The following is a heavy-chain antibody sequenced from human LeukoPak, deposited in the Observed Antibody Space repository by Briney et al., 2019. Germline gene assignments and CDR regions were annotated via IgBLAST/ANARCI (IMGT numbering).Heavy chain of an antibody. D-gene: IGHD2-15*01. CDR3: ARDRGSDDPIDY. J-gene: IGHJ4*02. V-gene: IGHV3-33*01. CDR2: IWHDGRNK. CDR1: GFTFTNYG. Sequence: VRSLRLSCAASGFTFTNYGMHWVRQAPGKGLEWVAVIWHDGRNKFYADSLKGRFTISRDNSKNTLYLQMNSLRAEDTAVYYCARDRGSDDPIDYWGQGTLVTVSS.